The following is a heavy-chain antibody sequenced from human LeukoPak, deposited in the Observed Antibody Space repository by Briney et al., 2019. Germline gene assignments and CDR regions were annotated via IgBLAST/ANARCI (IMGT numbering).Heavy chain of an antibody. CDR2: ISSSSSYI. Sequence: PGGSLRLSCAASGFTFSSYSMNWVRQAPGKGLEWVSSISSSSSYIYYADSVKGRFTISRDNAKNSLYLQMNSLRAEDTAVYYCARDRWWDIVVVPASNDAFDIWGQGTMVTVSS. J-gene: IGHJ3*02. CDR1: GFTFSSYS. CDR3: ARDRWWDIVVVPASNDAFDI. V-gene: IGHV3-21*01. D-gene: IGHD2-2*01.